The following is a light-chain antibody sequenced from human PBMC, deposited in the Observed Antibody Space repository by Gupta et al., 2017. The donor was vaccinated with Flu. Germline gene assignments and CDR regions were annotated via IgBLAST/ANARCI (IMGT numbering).Light chain of an antibody. CDR1: QNINHW. V-gene: IGKV1-5*03. J-gene: IGKJ5*01. Sequence: PSTLSASVGDRVTITCRASQNINHWLAWYQQKPGKDPKLLITKASKVESGVPSRFSGSGSGKEFTLTISSRQPDDFATYYCQQENNSPITFGQGTRLEIK. CDR2: KAS. CDR3: QQENNSPIT.